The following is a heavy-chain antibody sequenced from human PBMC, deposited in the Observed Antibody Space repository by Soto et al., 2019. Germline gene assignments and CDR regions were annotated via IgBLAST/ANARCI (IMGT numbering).Heavy chain of an antibody. J-gene: IGHJ5*01. Sequence: SETLSLTCTVSGASMNSYHWSWIRQPAGKGLEWIGHIHSSGSTNYNPSLKSRVTMSVDTSKNQFSLRLMSLTAADTAVYYCARDQGVAAAGITWFDPWGQGSLVTSPQ. D-gene: IGHD6-13*01. CDR3: ARDQGVAAAGITWFDP. V-gene: IGHV4-4*07. CDR1: GASMNSYH. CDR2: IHSSGST.